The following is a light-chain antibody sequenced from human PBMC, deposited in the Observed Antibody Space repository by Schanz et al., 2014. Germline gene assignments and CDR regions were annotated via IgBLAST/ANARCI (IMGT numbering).Light chain of an antibody. CDR3: GTWHTSRSAV. CDR1: SSNIGSSY. J-gene: IGLJ2*01. CDR2: DNS. V-gene: IGLV1-51*01. Sequence: QSVLTQPPSVSAAPGQKVTISCSGTSSNIGSSYVSWYQQFPGRAPKLLIYDNSKRPSGIPDRFSGSKSGTSATLGITGLQTGDEAHYYCGTWHTSRSAVFGGGTKLTVL.